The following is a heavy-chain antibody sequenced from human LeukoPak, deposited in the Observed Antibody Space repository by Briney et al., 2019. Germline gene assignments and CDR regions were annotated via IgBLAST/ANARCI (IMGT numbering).Heavy chain of an antibody. Sequence: GGSLRLSCAASGFTVSSNYMSWVRQAPGKGLEWVSVIYSGGSTYYADSVKGRFTISRDNSKNTLYLQMNSLRAEDTAVYYCARDRPGRYCSTTSCFTASPFAPWGQGTLVTVSS. CDR1: GFTVSSNY. CDR2: IYSGGST. J-gene: IGHJ5*02. D-gene: IGHD2-2*02. V-gene: IGHV3-53*01. CDR3: ARDRPGRYCSTTSCFTASPFAP.